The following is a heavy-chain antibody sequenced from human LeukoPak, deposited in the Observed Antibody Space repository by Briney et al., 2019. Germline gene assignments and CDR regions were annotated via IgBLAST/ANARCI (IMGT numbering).Heavy chain of an antibody. CDR2: IYYSGST. CDR1: GGSISSYY. J-gene: IGHJ4*02. D-gene: IGHD3-3*01. CDR3: ARHLSGNDFWSGLHQPGEN. Sequence: SETLSLTCTVSGGSISSYYWSWIRQPPGKGLEWIGYIYYSGSTNYNPSLKSRVTISVDTSKNQFSLKLSSVSAADTAVYYCARHLSGNDFWSGLHQPGENWGQGTLVTVSS. V-gene: IGHV4-59*01.